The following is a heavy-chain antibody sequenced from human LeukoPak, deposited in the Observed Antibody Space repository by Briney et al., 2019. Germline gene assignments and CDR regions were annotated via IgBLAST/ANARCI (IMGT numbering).Heavy chain of an antibody. D-gene: IGHD3-22*01. CDR2: IQQDGDEK. V-gene: IGHV3-7*01. Sequence: GGSLGLSCAASGFTFSSHWMSWVRQAPGKGLEWVANIQQDGDEKYYVDSVRGRFTISRDNAKNSLYLQMNSLRAEDTAVYFCARELYDYDSSGYLIYWGQGILVTVSS. CDR3: ARELYDYDSSGYLIY. J-gene: IGHJ4*02. CDR1: GFTFSSHW.